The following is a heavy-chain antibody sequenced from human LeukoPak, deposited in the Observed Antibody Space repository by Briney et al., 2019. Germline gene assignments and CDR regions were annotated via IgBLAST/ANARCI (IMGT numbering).Heavy chain of an antibody. CDR3: ARLITGEFDY. Sequence: PSETLSLTCTVSGGSISSYYWSWIRQPPGKGLEWIGYIYYSGSTNYNPSLKSRVTISVDTSKNQFSLKLSSVTAADTAVYYCARLITGEFDYWGQGTLVTVSS. D-gene: IGHD7-27*01. V-gene: IGHV4-59*08. CDR2: IYYSGST. J-gene: IGHJ4*02. CDR1: GGSISSYY.